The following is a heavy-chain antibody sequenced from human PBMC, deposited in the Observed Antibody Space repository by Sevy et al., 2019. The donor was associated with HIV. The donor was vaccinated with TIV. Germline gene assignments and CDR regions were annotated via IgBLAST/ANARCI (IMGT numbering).Heavy chain of an antibody. J-gene: IGHJ4*02. D-gene: IGHD6-13*01. Sequence: SETLCLTCTVSGGSISSYYWSWIRHPPGKGLEWIGYIYYSGSTNYNPSLKSRVTISVDTSKNQFSLKLSSVTAADTAVYYCARVYSSSYAGHFDYWGQGTLVTVSS. CDR1: GGSISSYY. V-gene: IGHV4-59*01. CDR3: ARVYSSSYAGHFDY. CDR2: IYYSGST.